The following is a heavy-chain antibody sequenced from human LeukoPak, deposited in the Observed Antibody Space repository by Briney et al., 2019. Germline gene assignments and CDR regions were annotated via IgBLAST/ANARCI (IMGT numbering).Heavy chain of an antibody. D-gene: IGHD3-10*01. J-gene: IGHJ4*02. CDR3: AKDKYYYGSGNDY. V-gene: IGHV3-7*03. Sequence: GGSLRLSCAASGFPFNAYWMTWVRQAPGKGLEWVANIRQDGDTKYYVDSVKGRFTISRDNSKNTLYLQMNSLRAEDTAVYYCAKDKYYYGSGNDYWGQGTLVTVSS. CDR2: IRQDGDTK. CDR1: GFPFNAYW.